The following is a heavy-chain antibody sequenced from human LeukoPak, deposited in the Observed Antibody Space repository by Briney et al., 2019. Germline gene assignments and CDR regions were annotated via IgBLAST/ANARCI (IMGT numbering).Heavy chain of an antibody. CDR1: GFTFSDYY. D-gene: IGHD6-13*01. J-gene: IGHJ3*02. V-gene: IGHV3-11*04. Sequence: GSLRLSCAASGFTFSDYYMSWIRQAPGKGLEWVSYISSSGSTIYYADSVKGRFTISRDNAKNSLYLQMNSLRAEDTAVYYCARDQRYSSPMDDAFDIWGQGTMVTVSS. CDR3: ARDQRYSSPMDDAFDI. CDR2: ISSSGSTI.